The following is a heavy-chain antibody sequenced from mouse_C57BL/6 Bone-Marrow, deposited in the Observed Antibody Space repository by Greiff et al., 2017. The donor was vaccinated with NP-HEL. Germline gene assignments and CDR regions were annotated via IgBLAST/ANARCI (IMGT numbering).Heavy chain of an antibody. J-gene: IGHJ2*01. CDR3: TTEGFITTDY. CDR1: GFNIKDDY. CDR2: IDPENGDT. D-gene: IGHD1-1*01. Sequence: EVQLQQSGAELVRPGASVKLSCTASGFNIKDDYMHWVKQRPEQGLEWIGWIDPENGDTEYASKFQGKATITADTSSNTAYLQLSSLTSEDTAVYYCTTEGFITTDYWGQGTTLTVSS. V-gene: IGHV14-4*01.